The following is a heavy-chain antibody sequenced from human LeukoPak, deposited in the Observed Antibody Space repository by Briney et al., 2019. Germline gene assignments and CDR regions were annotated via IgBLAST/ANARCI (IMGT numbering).Heavy chain of an antibody. CDR2: INAGNGNT. D-gene: IGHD6-19*01. Sequence: ASVKVSCKASGYTFTSYAMHWVRQAPGQRLEWMGWINAGNGNTKYSQKFQGRVTITRDTSASTAYMELRSLRSDDTAVYYCARVGRSGWYVDYWGQGTLVTVSS. CDR1: GYTFTSYA. V-gene: IGHV1-3*01. J-gene: IGHJ4*02. CDR3: ARVGRSGWYVDY.